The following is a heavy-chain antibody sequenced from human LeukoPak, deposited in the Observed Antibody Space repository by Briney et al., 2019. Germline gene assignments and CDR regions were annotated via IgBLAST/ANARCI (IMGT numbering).Heavy chain of an antibody. Sequence: GGSLRLSCAASGFTFSHYGMHWVRQTPGAGLEWVAVIWSDGSDKYYAKSVKGRFTISRDNSKNSLFLQMNSLRAEDTAVYYCAKDAQRGFDYSNSLQNWGLGILVTVSP. J-gene: IGHJ1*01. CDR3: AKDAQRGFDYSNSLQN. V-gene: IGHV3-33*06. D-gene: IGHD4-11*01. CDR1: GFTFSHYG. CDR2: IWSDGSDK.